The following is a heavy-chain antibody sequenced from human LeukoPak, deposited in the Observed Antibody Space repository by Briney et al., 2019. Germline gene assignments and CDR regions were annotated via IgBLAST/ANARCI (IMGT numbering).Heavy chain of an antibody. CDR3: AREVYDSNGYYTDY. CDR2: IHYNGRI. J-gene: IGHJ4*02. V-gene: IGHV4-59*01. Sequence: SETLSLTCSVSGGSISTYYWTWIRQPPGKGLEWIGNIHYNGRINYSPSLKSRVTISVDTSKNQFSLKLSSVTAADTAEYYCAREVYDSNGYYTDYWGQGTLVTVSS. D-gene: IGHD3-22*01. CDR1: GGSISTYY.